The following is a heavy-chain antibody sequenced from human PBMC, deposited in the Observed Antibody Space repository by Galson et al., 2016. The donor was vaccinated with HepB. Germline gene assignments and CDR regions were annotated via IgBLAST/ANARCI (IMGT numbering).Heavy chain of an antibody. J-gene: IGHJ6*02. V-gene: IGHV2-70*11. CDR3: ARSVVPTGMDV. Sequence: PALVKPTQTLTLTCSFSGFSLRTSGMCVSWIRQPPGKALEWLARIDWDDERKYRSSLKTRLTLSKDTSKNQVVLTLTDMEPVDTGTYYCARSVVPTGMDVWGQGTTVTVSS. CDR1: GFSLRTSGMC. CDR2: IDWDDER. D-gene: IGHD2-21*01.